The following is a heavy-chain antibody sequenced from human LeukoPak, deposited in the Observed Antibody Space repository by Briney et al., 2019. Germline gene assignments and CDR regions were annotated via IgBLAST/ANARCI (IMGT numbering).Heavy chain of an antibody. V-gene: IGHV3-48*03. CDR1: GFTFSTYA. CDR2: ISNSGTAI. J-gene: IGHJ1*01. CDR3: ARAGYSMDTEYFQH. Sequence: GRSLRLSCAASGFTFSTYAMYWVRQAPGKGLEWVSYISNSGTAIYYADSVKGRFTISRDNAKSSLYLQMNSLRAEDTAVYYCARAGYSMDTEYFQHWGQGTLVTVSS. D-gene: IGHD5-18*01.